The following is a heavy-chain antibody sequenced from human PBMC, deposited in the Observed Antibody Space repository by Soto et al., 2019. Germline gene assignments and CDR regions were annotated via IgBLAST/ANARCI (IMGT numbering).Heavy chain of an antibody. J-gene: IGHJ4*02. Sequence: QVQLVESGGGVVQPGRSLRLSCAASGFTFSSYGMHWVRQAPGKGLEWVAVISYDGSNKYYADSVKGRFTISRDNSKNTLYLQMNSLRAEDTAVYYCAKEVPYGDYQGGFDYWGQGTLVTVS. CDR2: ISYDGSNK. V-gene: IGHV3-30*18. CDR3: AKEVPYGDYQGGFDY. D-gene: IGHD4-17*01. CDR1: GFTFSSYG.